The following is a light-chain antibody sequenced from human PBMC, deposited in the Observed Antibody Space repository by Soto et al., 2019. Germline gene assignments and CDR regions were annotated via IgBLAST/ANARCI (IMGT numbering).Light chain of an antibody. CDR2: EVT. Sequence: QSVMTQPPSVSAAPGQKVTISCSGSSSDVGGYNYVSWYQQHPGKAPKLMIYEVTKRPSGVPDRFSGSKSGNTASLTVSGPQAEDEADYYCSSYAGRNNLGVFGGGTKLIVL. CDR3: SSYAGRNNLGV. V-gene: IGLV2-8*01. CDR1: SSDVGGYNY. J-gene: IGLJ2*01.